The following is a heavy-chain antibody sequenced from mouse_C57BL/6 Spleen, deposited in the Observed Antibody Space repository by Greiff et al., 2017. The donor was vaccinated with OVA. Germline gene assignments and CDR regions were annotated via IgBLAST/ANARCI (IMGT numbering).Heavy chain of an antibody. Sequence: QVHVKQPGTELVKPGASVKLSCKASGYTFTSYWMHWVKQRPGQGLEWIGNINPSNGGTNYNEKFKSKATLTVDKSSSTAYMQLSSLTSEDSAVYYCARNLYYGSSSYAMDYWGQGTSVTVSS. J-gene: IGHJ4*01. D-gene: IGHD1-1*01. CDR1: GYTFTSYW. CDR2: INPSNGGT. V-gene: IGHV1-53*01. CDR3: ARNLYYGSSSYAMDY.